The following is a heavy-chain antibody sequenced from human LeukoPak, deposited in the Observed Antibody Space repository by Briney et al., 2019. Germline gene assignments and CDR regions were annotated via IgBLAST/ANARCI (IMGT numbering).Heavy chain of an antibody. CDR2: IYYSGST. CDR1: GGSISSNIYY. J-gene: IGHJ4*02. D-gene: IGHD2-2*01. V-gene: IGHV4-39*01. Sequence: SETLSLTCTVSGGSISSNIYYWGWIRQPPGKGLEWIGSIYYSGSTYYNPSLKSRVIMSVDTSKNQFSLNLISVTAADTAVYYCASPGGYCSSTSCYHFDYWGQGTLVTVSS. CDR3: ASPGGYCSSTSCYHFDY.